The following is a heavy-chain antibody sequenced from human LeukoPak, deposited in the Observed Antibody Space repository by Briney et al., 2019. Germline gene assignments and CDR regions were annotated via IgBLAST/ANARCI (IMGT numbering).Heavy chain of an antibody. CDR3: ARDHRYAFDN. CDR2: ISGSGSLT. Sequence: PGGSLRLSCAAAGFSFSNYEMNWVRQAPGNGLEWLTYISGSGSLTHYADSVNGRFTISGDSGKNSVFLRMTSVRIAETAVYYCARDHRYAFDNWGQGTLVTVSS. V-gene: IGHV3-48*03. CDR1: GFSFSNYE. J-gene: IGHJ4*02. D-gene: IGHD5-12*01.